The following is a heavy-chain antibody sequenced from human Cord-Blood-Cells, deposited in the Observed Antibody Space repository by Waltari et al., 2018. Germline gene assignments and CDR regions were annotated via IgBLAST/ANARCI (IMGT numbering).Heavy chain of an antibody. D-gene: IGHD6-19*01. CDR3: ARDSSGWYYYYYYMDV. CDR1: GGSISSYY. CDR2: IYTSGGT. Sequence: QVQLQESGPGLVKPSETLSLTCTVSGGSISSYYWSWIRQPAGKGLEWIGRIYTSGGTNYNPSLKSRVTMSVDTSKNQFSLKLSSVTAADTAVYYCARDSSGWYYYYYYMDVWGKGTTVTVSS. J-gene: IGHJ6*03. V-gene: IGHV4-4*07.